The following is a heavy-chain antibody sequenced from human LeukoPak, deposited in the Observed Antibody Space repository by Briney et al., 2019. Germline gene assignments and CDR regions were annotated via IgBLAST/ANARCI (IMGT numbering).Heavy chain of an antibody. CDR1: GGSISGYY. D-gene: IGHD3-16*02. J-gene: IGHJ4*02. V-gene: IGHV4-34*01. CDR2: INHSGST. CDR3: ARGFVDYDYVWGSYRSTAFDY. Sequence: PSETLSLTCTVSGGSISGYYWSWIRQPPGKGLEWIGEINHSGSTNYNPSLKSRVTISVDTSKNQFSLKLSSVTAADTAVYYCARGFVDYDYVWGSYRSTAFDYWGQGTLVTVSS.